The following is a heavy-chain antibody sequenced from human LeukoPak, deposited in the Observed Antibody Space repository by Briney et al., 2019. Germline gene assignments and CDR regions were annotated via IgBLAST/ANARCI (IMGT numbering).Heavy chain of an antibody. Sequence: GGSLKLSLAGSGFTFTSYAMTWVRQAPGKGPEWVSAISGSGGSTYYAECVKGRFTISRDNSKNPLYIKMNSLRAEETAVYYCARYPYLTGAGYFDYWGQGTLVTVSS. D-gene: IGHD3-9*01. CDR2: ISGSGGST. CDR1: GFTFTSYA. CDR3: ARYPYLTGAGYFDY. V-gene: IGHV3-23*01. J-gene: IGHJ4*02.